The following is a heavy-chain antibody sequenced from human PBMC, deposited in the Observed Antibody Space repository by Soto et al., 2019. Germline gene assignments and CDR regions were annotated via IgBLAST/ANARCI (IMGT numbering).Heavy chain of an antibody. V-gene: IGHV4-61*01. CDR2: IYYSGST. Sequence: SETLSLTCTFSGGSVSSGSYYWSWIRQPPGKGLEWIGYIYYSGSTDYNPSLKSRVTISVDTSKNQFSLKLSSVTAADTAVYYCARRYYYDRSGYYRYYFDYWGQGTLLTVSS. CDR3: ARRYYYDRSGYYRYYFDY. CDR1: GGSVSSGSYY. D-gene: IGHD3-22*01. J-gene: IGHJ4*02.